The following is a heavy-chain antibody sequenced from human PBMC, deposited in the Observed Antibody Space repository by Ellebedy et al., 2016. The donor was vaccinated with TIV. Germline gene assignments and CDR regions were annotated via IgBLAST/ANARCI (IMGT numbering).Heavy chain of an antibody. D-gene: IGHD6-19*01. V-gene: IGHV3-53*01. CDR2: YYYDGST. J-gene: IGHJ1*01. CDR3: VGAYRRGGGEEFAH. CDR1: GFIVSTND. Sequence: GGSLRLXXAASGFIVSTNDVSWVRQAPAKGLEWVSVYYYDGSTYYADSVKGRFTVSRDNSKNTVSLQMESLRADDAAVYYCVGAYRRGGGEEFAHWGQGTLVTVSS.